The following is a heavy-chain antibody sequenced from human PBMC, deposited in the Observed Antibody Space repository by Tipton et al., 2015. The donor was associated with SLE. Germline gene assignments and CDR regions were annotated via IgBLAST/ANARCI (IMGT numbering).Heavy chain of an antibody. V-gene: IGHV4-59*11. D-gene: IGHD6-13*01. J-gene: IGHJ3*02. Sequence: TLSLTCTVSGGSISSHYWSWLRQPPGKGLEWIGYIYYSGSTNYNPSLKSRVTISVDTSKNQFSLKLSSVTAADTAVYYCAREYPIAAAGAEAFDIWGQGTMVTVSS. CDR3: AREYPIAAAGAEAFDI. CDR2: IYYSGST. CDR1: GGSISSHY.